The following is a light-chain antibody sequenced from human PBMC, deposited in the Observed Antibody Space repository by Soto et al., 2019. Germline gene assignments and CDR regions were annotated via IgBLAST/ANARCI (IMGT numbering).Light chain of an antibody. CDR1: QSVSSN. V-gene: IGKV3-15*01. CDR3: QQYNVWPQT. Sequence: IVMTQSPCTLSVTQGERATLSCRASQSVSSNLAWYQQKPGQAPSLLIYGAFTRATGIPARFSGTGSGTEFTLTISCLQSEDFTLYYCQQYNVWPQTFGHGTVVDIK. CDR2: GAF. J-gene: IGKJ1*01.